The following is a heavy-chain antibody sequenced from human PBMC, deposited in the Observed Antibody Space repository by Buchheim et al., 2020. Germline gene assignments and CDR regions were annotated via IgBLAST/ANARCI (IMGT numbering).Heavy chain of an antibody. CDR2: IYDTGSN. J-gene: IGHJ6*02. V-gene: IGHV4-59*01. Sequence: QVQLQESGPGLVKASETLSLTCTVSGGYMTSYYWNWIRPPPGNGLEWNGLIYDTGSNTYSSSLKSRVSISVHTSQNQFSLKLSSVTAADTAVYYCVRGDDYDNYTMDVWGQGTT. CDR1: GGYMTSYY. CDR3: VRGDDYDNYTMDV.